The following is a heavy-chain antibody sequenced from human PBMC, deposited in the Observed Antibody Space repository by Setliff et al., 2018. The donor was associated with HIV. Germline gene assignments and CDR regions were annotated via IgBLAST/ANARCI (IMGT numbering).Heavy chain of an antibody. J-gene: IGHJ6*03. Sequence: KTSETLSLTCAVSGYSISSGYYWGWIRQPPGKGLEWVGSIYHSGTTYYNPSLKSRVTISVDTSKNQFSLKLSSVTAADTAVYYCARDSVTISYYYYYMDVWGKGTTVTVSS. CDR1: GYSISSGYY. CDR2: IYHSGTT. V-gene: IGHV4-38-2*02. CDR3: ARDSVTISYYYYYMDV. D-gene: IGHD1-1*01.